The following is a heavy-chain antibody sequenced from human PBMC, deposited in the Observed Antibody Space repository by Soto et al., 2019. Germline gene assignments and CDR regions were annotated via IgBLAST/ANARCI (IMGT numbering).Heavy chain of an antibody. V-gene: IGHV1-18*01. J-gene: IGHJ4*02. CDR3: ARSFHSGYASYYFDY. Sequence: GASVKVSCKASGYTFTSYGISWVRQAPGQGLEWMGWISAYNGNTNYAQKLQGRVTMTTDTSTSTAYMELRSLRSDDTAVYYCARSFHSGYASYYFDYWGQGTLVTVSS. CDR1: GYTFTSYG. CDR2: ISAYNGNT. D-gene: IGHD5-12*01.